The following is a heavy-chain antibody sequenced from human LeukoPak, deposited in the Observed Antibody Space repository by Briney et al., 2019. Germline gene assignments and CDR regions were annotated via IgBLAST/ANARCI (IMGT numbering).Heavy chain of an antibody. Sequence: PSETLSLTCAVSGDSINNNKWWSWVRQPPGKGLEWIGEIYHSGSTNYNPSLKSRVTISVDTSKNQFSLKLSSVTAADTAVYYCAKHYMGSSYNRAVDYWGQGTLVTVSS. D-gene: IGHD3-10*01. CDR3: AKHYMGSSYNRAVDY. CDR2: IYHSGST. CDR1: GDSINNNKW. J-gene: IGHJ4*02. V-gene: IGHV4-4*02.